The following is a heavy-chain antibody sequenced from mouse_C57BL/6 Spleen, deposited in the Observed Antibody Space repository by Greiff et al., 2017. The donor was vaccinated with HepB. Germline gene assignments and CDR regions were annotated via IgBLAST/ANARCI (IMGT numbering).Heavy chain of an antibody. Sequence: QVQLQQSGAELVRPGASVTLSCKASGYTFTDYEMHWVKQTPVHGLEWIGAIDPETGGTAYNQKFKGKAILTADKSSSTAYMELRSLTSEDSAVYYCTRSHGTSRGFAYWGQGTLVTVSA. CDR3: TRSHGTSRGFAY. V-gene: IGHV1-15*01. D-gene: IGHD1-1*01. J-gene: IGHJ3*01. CDR2: IDPETGGT. CDR1: GYTFTDYE.